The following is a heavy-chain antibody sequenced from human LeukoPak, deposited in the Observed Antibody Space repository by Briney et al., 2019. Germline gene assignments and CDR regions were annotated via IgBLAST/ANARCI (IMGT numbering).Heavy chain of an antibody. V-gene: IGHV1-2*02. CDR2: INANSGGT. CDR1: GYTFTGYY. CDR3: ACTFDY. Sequence: ASVKVSCKASGYTFTGYYMHWARHAPGQGLEWMGWINANSGGTNSAQKFQDRVTNTRDTSISTAYMEVTTQNTGDPTVSYLACTFDYWGQETLVTVSS. J-gene: IGHJ4*02.